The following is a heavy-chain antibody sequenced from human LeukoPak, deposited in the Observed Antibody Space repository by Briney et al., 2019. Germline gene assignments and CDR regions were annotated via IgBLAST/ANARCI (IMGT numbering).Heavy chain of an antibody. CDR1: GGSISSSSYY. V-gene: IGHV4-39*01. J-gene: IGHJ4*02. D-gene: IGHD4-17*01. CDR2: IYYSGST. CDR3: ARGTGAVTTTYFDY. Sequence: SETLSLTCTVSGGSISSSSYYWGWIRQPPRKGLEWIGSIYYSGSTYYNPSLKSRVTISVDTSKNQFSLKLSSVTAADTAVYYCARGTGAVTTTYFDYWGQGTLVTVSS.